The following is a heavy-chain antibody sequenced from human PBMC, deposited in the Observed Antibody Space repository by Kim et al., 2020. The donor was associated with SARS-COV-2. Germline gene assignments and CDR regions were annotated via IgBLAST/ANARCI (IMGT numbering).Heavy chain of an antibody. Sequence: SETLSLTCAVYGGSFSGYYWSWIRQPPGKGLEWIGEINHSGSTNYNPSLKSRVTISVDTSKNQLSLKLSSVTAADTAVYYCARGKQDIVVVVAVYYYYYYMDVWGKGTTVTVSS. CDR3: ARGKQDIVVVVAVYYYYYYMDV. V-gene: IGHV4-34*01. J-gene: IGHJ6*03. CDR1: GGSFSGYY. D-gene: IGHD2-15*01. CDR2: INHSGST.